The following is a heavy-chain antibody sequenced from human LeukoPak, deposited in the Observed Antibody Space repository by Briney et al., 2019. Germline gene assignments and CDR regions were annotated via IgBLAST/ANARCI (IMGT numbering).Heavy chain of an antibody. CDR3: ARQRGSYSFDY. J-gene: IGHJ4*02. V-gene: IGHV1-46*03. Sequence: ASVKVSCKASGYTFTNYYMHWVRRAPGQGLEWMGIINPSGDATSYAQKFQGRVTMTRDTSTSTVYMELSSLRSEDTAMYFCARQRGSYSFDYWGQGTLVAVSS. CDR2: INPSGDAT. D-gene: IGHD1-26*01. CDR1: GYTFTNYY.